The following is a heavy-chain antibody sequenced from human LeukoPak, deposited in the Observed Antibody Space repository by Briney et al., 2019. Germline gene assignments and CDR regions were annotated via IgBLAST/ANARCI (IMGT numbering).Heavy chain of an antibody. CDR1: GGSFSGYY. CDR3: AGGLRRLGYNWFDP. CDR2: INHSGST. Sequence: SETLSLTCAVYGGSFSGYYWSWIRQPPGKGLEWIGEINHSGSTNYNPSLTSRVTISVDTSKNQFSLKLSSVTAADTAVYYCAGGLRRLGYNWFDPWGQGTLVTVSS. J-gene: IGHJ5*02. V-gene: IGHV4-34*01. D-gene: IGHD6-19*01.